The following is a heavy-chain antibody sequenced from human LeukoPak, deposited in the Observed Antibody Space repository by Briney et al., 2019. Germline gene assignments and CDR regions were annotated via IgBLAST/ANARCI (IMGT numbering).Heavy chain of an antibody. Sequence: PSETLSLTCTVSGGSISTYYWSWIRQPAGKGLEWIGRVYTSGSTNYNPSLKSRVTMSVDTSKNQFSLKLSSVTAADTAVYYCARDRRYFDWLLNYFDYWGQGTLVTVSS. CDR1: GGSISTYY. V-gene: IGHV4-4*07. D-gene: IGHD3-9*01. CDR2: VYTSGST. CDR3: ARDRRYFDWLLNYFDY. J-gene: IGHJ4*02.